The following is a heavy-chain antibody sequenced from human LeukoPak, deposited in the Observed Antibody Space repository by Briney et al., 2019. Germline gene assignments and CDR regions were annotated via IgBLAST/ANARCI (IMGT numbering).Heavy chain of an antibody. D-gene: IGHD3-3*01. CDR1: GYSFTSYW. Sequence: GESLKISCKGSGYSFTSYWIGWVRRMPGKGLEWMGIIYPGDSDTRYSPSFQGQVTISADKSISTAYLQWSSLKASDTAMYYCATSYYDFWSGYYPYFDYWGQGTLVTVSS. J-gene: IGHJ4*02. V-gene: IGHV5-51*01. CDR2: IYPGDSDT. CDR3: ATSYYDFWSGYYPYFDY.